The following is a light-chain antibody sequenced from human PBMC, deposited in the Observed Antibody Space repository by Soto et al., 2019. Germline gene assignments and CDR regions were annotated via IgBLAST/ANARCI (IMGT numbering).Light chain of an antibody. CDR2: GAS. CDR3: QQFSSYPLT. V-gene: IGKV3-20*01. Sequence: EIVLTRSPGTLSLSPGERATLSCRASQSVSNNYLAWYQQKPGQAPRLLIYGASNRATGIPDRFSGGGSGTDFTLTISRLEPEDFAVYYCQQFSSYPLTFGGGTKVDIK. CDR1: QSVSNNY. J-gene: IGKJ4*01.